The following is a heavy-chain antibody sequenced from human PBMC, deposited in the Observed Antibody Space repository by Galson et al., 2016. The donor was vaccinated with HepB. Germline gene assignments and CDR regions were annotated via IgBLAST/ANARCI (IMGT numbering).Heavy chain of an antibody. CDR1: GFTFRSHG. V-gene: IGHV3-33*01. D-gene: IGHD5-24*01. J-gene: IGHJ5*02. Sequence: SLRLSCAASGFTFRSHGMHWVRQAPGKGLEWVAVIYYGGSEYAESVKGRFTISRDDSKETLDLQMDSLRVGDTAVYYCVRWDNYRKLDLWGQGILVTVSS. CDR3: VRWDNYRKLDL. CDR2: IYYGGS.